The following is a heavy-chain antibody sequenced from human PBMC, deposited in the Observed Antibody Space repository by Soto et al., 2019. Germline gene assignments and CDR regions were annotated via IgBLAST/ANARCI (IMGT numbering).Heavy chain of an antibody. V-gene: IGHV1-18*01. Sequence: QVQLVQSGAEVKKPGASVKVSCKASGYTFTSYDISWVRQAPGQGLEWMGWISAHNGNTNYAQSLQGRVTMTTDTSTTTADMELRSLRSDDTAVYYCATDAGLSSSSWYGGGFDYWGQGTLVTVSS. D-gene: IGHD6-13*01. J-gene: IGHJ4*02. CDR3: ATDAGLSSSSWYGGGFDY. CDR2: ISAHNGNT. CDR1: GYTFTSYD.